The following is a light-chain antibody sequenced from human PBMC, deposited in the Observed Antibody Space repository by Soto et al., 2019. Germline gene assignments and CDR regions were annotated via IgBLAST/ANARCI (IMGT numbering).Light chain of an antibody. Sequence: DIQMAPSPSSLSASVGDTITITCRASRNINTYLNWYQQKPGKAPKLLIFGASSLQSGVPSRFSGSGSGTDFTLTISSLQPEDFGSYYCQQRYSSPLTFGGGTKVDIK. CDR1: RNINTY. J-gene: IGKJ4*01. CDR2: GAS. CDR3: QQRYSSPLT. V-gene: IGKV1-39*01.